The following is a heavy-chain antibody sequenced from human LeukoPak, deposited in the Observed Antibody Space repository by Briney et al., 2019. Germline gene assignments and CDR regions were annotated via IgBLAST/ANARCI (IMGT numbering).Heavy chain of an antibody. V-gene: IGHV4-59*01. J-gene: IGHJ1*01. CDR1: GGSISSYY. Sequence: PSETLSLTCTVSGGSISSYYWSWIRQPPGKGLEWIGYIYYSGSTNYNPSLKSRVTISVDTSKNQFSLKLSSVTAADTAVYYCARCAGEDYVWGSYRKRWQPQYFQHWGQGTLVTVSS. CDR3: ARCAGEDYVWGSYRKRWQPQYFQH. CDR2: IYYSGST. D-gene: IGHD3-16*02.